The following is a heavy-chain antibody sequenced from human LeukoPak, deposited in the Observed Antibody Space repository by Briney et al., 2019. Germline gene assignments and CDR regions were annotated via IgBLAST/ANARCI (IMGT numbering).Heavy chain of an antibody. Sequence: TGGSLRLSCAASGFTFSSYGMHWVRQAPGKGLEYVSAISSNGGSTYYANSVKGRFTISRDNSKNTLYLQMGSLRAEDMAVYYCARGPGYDFWSGRPDYYYYYMDVWGKGTTVTVSS. D-gene: IGHD3-3*01. V-gene: IGHV3-64*01. CDR2: ISSNGGST. CDR3: ARGPGYDFWSGRPDYYYYYMDV. J-gene: IGHJ6*03. CDR1: GFTFSSYG.